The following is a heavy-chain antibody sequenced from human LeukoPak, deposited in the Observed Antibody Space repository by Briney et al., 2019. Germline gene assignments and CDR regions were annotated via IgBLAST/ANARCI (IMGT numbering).Heavy chain of an antibody. Sequence: SETLSLTCTVSGGSISSYYWSWIRQPPGKGLEWIGYIYYSGSTNYNPSLKSRVTISVDTSKNQFSLKLSSVTAADTAVYYCARYVSGPNLNYFGYWGQGNLVTVSS. CDR2: IYYSGST. D-gene: IGHD1-26*01. CDR3: ARYVSGPNLNYFGY. CDR1: GGSISSYY. V-gene: IGHV4-59*01. J-gene: IGHJ4*02.